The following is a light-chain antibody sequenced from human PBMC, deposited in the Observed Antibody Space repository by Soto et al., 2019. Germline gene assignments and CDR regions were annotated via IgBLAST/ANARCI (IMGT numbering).Light chain of an antibody. Sequence: QSALTQPASLSGSPGQSITISCTGTSSDIGAYDYVSWFQQHPGKAPKLMISEVNNRPSAVSTRFSGSKSGNTAYLTISGLQVEDEAESFCFSFTTTSTHVFGTGTKVTVL. CDR2: EVN. CDR3: FSFTTTSTHV. J-gene: IGLJ1*01. CDR1: SSDIGAYDY. V-gene: IGLV2-14*01.